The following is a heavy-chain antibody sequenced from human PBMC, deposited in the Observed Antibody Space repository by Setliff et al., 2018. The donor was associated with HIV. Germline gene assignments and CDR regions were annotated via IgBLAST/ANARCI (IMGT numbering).Heavy chain of an antibody. J-gene: IGHJ3*02. Sequence: ASVKVSCKPSGYSFTNHYMHWVRQAPGQGLEWMGVINPTGGSTRNTQKFQGRVAMTRDTSTSTVYMELSSLRSEDTAVYYCASAGAWQRNALDIWGQGTXVTVSS. V-gene: IGHV1-46*01. CDR1: GYSFTNHY. CDR3: ASAGAWQRNALDI. D-gene: IGHD5-12*01. CDR2: INPTGGST.